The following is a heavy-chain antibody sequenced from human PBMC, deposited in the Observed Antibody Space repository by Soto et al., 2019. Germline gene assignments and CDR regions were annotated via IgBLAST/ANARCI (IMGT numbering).Heavy chain of an antibody. CDR1: GFTFNTYG. D-gene: IGHD2-8*02. V-gene: IGHV3-30*18. Sequence: QVQLLESGGGVVQPGRSLRLSCAASGFTFNTYGMHWVRQAPGKGLEWVSVIAYDGSNRYYADSVKGRFTISRDKSKNTLYLRMNSLRPEDTAVYYCAKDGGTGKYYDYWGQGTLVTVSS. CDR3: AKDGGTGKYYDY. CDR2: IAYDGSNR. J-gene: IGHJ4*02.